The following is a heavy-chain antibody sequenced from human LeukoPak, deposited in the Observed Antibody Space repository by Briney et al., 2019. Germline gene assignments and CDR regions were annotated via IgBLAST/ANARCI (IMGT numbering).Heavy chain of an antibody. J-gene: IGHJ6*02. CDR1: GFTFSSYS. V-gene: IGHV3-21*01. Sequence: GGSLRLSCAASGFTFSSYSMNWVRQAPGKGLEWVSSISSSSYIYYADSVKGRFTISRDNSKNTLYLQMNSLRAEDTAVYYCARRILTGYNSYGMDVWGQGTTVTVSS. CDR3: ARRILTGYNSYGMDV. CDR2: ISSSSYI. D-gene: IGHD3-9*01.